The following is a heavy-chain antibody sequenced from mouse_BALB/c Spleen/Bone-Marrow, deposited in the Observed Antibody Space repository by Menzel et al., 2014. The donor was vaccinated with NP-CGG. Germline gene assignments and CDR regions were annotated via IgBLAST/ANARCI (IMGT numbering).Heavy chain of an antibody. CDR1: GFTFTDSY. CDR3: ARFPRDY. Sequence: EVKLMESGGGLVQPGGSLRISCTTSGFTFTDSYMSWVRQPPGKALEWLGFIRNKAYDYTKEYSASVKGRFTISRDSYQSILYLQMNTLRPEDSATYYCARFPRDYWGQGTSVTVSS. V-gene: IGHV7-3*02. CDR2: IRNKAYDYTK. J-gene: IGHJ4*01.